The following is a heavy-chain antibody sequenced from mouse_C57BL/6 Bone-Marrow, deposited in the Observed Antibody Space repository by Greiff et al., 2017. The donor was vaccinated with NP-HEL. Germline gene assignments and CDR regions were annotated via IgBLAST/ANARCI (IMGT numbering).Heavy chain of an antibody. CDR3: ARSPYYAMDY. Sequence: DVKLVESGPELVKPGDSVKISCKASGYSFTGYFMNWVMQSHGKSLEWIGRINPYNGDTFYNQKFKGKATLTVDKSSSTAHMELRSLTSEDSAVYYCARSPYYAMDYWGQGTSVTVSS. CDR1: GYSFTGYF. J-gene: IGHJ4*01. CDR2: INPYNGDT. V-gene: IGHV1-20*01.